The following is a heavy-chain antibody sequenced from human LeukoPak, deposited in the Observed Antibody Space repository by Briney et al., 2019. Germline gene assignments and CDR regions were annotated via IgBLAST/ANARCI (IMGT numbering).Heavy chain of an antibody. CDR3: ARDQEGFDY. CDR1: GYTFTSNY. Sequence: ASVNVSCKASGYTFTSNYMHWVRQAPGQGLEWMGMIYPRDGSTSYAQKFQGRVTVTRDTSTSTVHMELSGLRSEDTAVYYCARDQEGFDYWGQGTLVTVSS. J-gene: IGHJ4*02. V-gene: IGHV1-46*01. CDR2: IYPRDGST.